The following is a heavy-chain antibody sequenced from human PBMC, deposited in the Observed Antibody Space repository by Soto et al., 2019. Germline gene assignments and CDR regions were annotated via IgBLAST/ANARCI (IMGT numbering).Heavy chain of an antibody. CDR3: ARDQCGGDCYSIYYYYGMDV. Sequence: QVQLVQSGAEVKKPGSSVKVSCKASGGTFSSYAISWVRQAPGQGLEWMGGSIPIFGTANYAQKFQGRVTITADESTSTAYMELSSLRSEDTAVYYCARDQCGGDCYSIYYYYGMDVWGQGTTVTVSS. V-gene: IGHV1-69*01. CDR1: GGTFSSYA. J-gene: IGHJ6*02. CDR2: SIPIFGTA. D-gene: IGHD2-21*02.